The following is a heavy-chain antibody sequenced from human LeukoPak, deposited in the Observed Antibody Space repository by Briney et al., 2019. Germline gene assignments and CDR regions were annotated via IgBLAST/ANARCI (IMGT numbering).Heavy chain of an antibody. J-gene: IGHJ4*01. V-gene: IGHV3-30*03. CDR1: GFTFSSYG. Sequence: PGGSLRLSCAASGFTFSSYGMHWVRQAPGKGLEWVAVISYDGSNKYYADSVKGRFTISRDNSKNMVYLQMNSLRAEDTAMYYCARSYDILTGSFEHWGQGTLVTVSS. D-gene: IGHD3-9*01. CDR2: ISYDGSNK. CDR3: ARSYDILTGSFEH.